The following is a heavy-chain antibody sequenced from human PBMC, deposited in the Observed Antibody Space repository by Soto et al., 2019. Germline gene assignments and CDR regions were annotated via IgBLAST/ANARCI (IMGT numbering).Heavy chain of an antibody. J-gene: IGHJ6*02. D-gene: IGHD1-26*01. CDR1: EFTFRSYA. CDR2: ISSSGGST. V-gene: IGHV3-23*01. Sequence: GGSLRHSCAASEFTFRSYAMSWVRQAPGKGLEWVSSISSSGGSTHYADSVKGRFTISRDSSKNTLYMQMNSLRAEDTAVYYCAKTPRELPTSYYYYGMDVWGQGTTVTVSS. CDR3: AKTPRELPTSYYYYGMDV.